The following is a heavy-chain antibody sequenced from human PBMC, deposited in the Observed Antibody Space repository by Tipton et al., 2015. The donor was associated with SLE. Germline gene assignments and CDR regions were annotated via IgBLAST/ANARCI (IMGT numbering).Heavy chain of an antibody. J-gene: IGHJ6*02. Sequence: SLRLSCAASGFTFSSYSMNWVRQAPGKGVEWVSYISSSSTTIYYADSVKGRFTISRDNAKNSLYLQMNSLRAEDTAVYYCARAEAAGPGYGMDVWGQGTTVTVSS. CDR3: ARAEAAGPGYGMDV. D-gene: IGHD6-13*01. CDR2: ISSSSTTI. V-gene: IGHV3-48*01. CDR1: GFTFSSYS.